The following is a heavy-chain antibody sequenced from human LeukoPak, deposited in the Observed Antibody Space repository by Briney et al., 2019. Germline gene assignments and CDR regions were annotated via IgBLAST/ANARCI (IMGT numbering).Heavy chain of an antibody. CDR3: AREGGY. J-gene: IGHJ4*02. V-gene: IGHV4-59*01. CDR1: GGSISGYY. CDR2: IYYSGST. Sequence: SETLSLTCTVSGGSISGYYWSWLRQPPGKGLEWIGYIYYSGSTNYNPSLKSRVTISVGTSKNQFSLKLSSVTAADTAVYYCAREGGYWGQGTLVTVSS.